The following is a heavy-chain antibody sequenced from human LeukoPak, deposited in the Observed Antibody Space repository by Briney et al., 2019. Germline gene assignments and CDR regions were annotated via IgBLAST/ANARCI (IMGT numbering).Heavy chain of an antibody. CDR1: GFTFSSYS. D-gene: IGHD5-24*01. J-gene: IGHJ4*02. CDR3: ARDQADVETATIDY. V-gene: IGHV3-48*02. CDR2: IDSSCGTH. Sequence: QAGGSLRLSCAASGFTFSSYSMNWVRQAAGKGLEWVSYIDSSCGTHYYAHSVKRRFNISRDNAQSSLSLQMNALRDEDTAVYYCARDQADVETATIDYWGQGTLVTVSS.